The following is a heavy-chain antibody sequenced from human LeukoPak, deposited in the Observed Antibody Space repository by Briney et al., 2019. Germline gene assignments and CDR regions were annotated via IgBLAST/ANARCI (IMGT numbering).Heavy chain of an antibody. D-gene: IGHD4-17*01. CDR3: AKPAYGATNQGYFQH. V-gene: IGHV3-43D*03. CDR1: GFTFDDYA. J-gene: IGHJ1*01. CDR2: ISWDGGTT. Sequence: GGSLRLSCAASGFTFDDYAMHWVRQAPGKGLEWVSLISWDGGTTYYADSVKGRFTISRDNSKHSLYLQMNSLRTEDTAFYYCAKPAYGATNQGYFQHWGQGTLITVSS.